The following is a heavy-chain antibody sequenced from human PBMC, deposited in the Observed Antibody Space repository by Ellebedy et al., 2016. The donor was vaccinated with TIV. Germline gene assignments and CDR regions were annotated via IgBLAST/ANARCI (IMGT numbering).Heavy chain of an antibody. V-gene: IGHV3-23*01. CDR2: ITGGGDTT. J-gene: IGHJ4*02. D-gene: IGHD6-19*01. Sequence: GGSLRLSCAASGFTFSSHGMAWVRQAPGKGLEWPSGITGGGDTTYYADSVKGRFTISRDNSKNTLFLQLSSLRAEDTAVFYCVRVMWPVPGPVDLFDYWGQGTPVTVSS. CDR3: VRVMWPVPGPVDLFDY. CDR1: GFTFSSHG.